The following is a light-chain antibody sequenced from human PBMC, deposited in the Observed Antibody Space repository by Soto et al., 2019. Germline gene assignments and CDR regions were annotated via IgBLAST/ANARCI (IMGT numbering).Light chain of an antibody. V-gene: IGLV2-11*01. CDR1: SSDVGGYNY. CDR2: DVS. CDR3: CSYAGSYAWV. J-gene: IGLJ3*02. Sequence: QSALTQPRSVSGSPGQSVTISCTGTSSDVGGYNYVSWYQQHPVKAPKLMIYDVSKRPSGVPDRFSGSKSGNTASLTNSGLQAEDEADYYCCSYAGSYAWVFGGGTKLTVL.